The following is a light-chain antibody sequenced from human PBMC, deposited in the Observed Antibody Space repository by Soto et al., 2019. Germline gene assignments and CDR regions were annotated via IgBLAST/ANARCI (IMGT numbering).Light chain of an antibody. J-gene: IGKJ2*01. CDR3: MQGTHWPPYT. Sequence: DVVRTQAPLSLPVTLGQPASISCRSSNWYQQRPGQSPRRLIYKVSNRDSGVPDRFSGSGSGTDFTLKISRVEAEDVGIYYCMQGTHWPPYTFGQGTKVDIK. V-gene: IGKV2-30*01. CDR2: KVS.